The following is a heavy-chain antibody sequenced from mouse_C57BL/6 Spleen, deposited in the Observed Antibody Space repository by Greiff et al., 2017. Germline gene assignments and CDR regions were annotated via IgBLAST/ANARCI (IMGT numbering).Heavy chain of an antibody. CDR2: IDPDSGGT. CDR3: SSFSLGPDDYFDY. CDR1: GYTFTSYW. Sequence: QVQLQQPGAELVKPGASVKLSCKASGYTFTSYWMHWVKQRPGRGLEWIGRIDPDSGGTKYNEKFKSKATLTVDKPSSTAYMQLSSLTSEDSAVYSCSSFSLGPDDYFDYWGQGTTLTVSA. D-gene: IGHD6-2*01. V-gene: IGHV1-72*01. J-gene: IGHJ2*01.